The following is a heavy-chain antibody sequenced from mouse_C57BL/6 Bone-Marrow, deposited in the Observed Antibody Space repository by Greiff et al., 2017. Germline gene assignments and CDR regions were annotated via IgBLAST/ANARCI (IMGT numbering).Heavy chain of an antibody. CDR2: ILPGSGST. J-gene: IGHJ3*01. CDR3: ARDLLWRGFAY. CDR1: GYTFTGYW. V-gene: IGHV1-9*01. Sequence: QVQLKQSGAELMKPGASVKLSCKATGYTFTGYWIEWVKQRPGHGLEWIGEILPGSGSTNYNEKFEGKATFTADTSSNTAYMQLSSLTTEDSAIYYCARDLLWRGFAYWGQGTLVTVSA. D-gene: IGHD2-1*01.